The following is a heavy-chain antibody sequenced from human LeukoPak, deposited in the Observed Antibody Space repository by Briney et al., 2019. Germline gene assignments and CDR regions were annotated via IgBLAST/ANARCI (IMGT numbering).Heavy chain of an antibody. CDR1: GGSISSYY. Sequence: SETLSLTCTASGGSISSYYWSWIRQPPGKGLEWIGYIYYSGSTNYNPSLKSRVTISVDTSKNQFSLKLSSVTAADTAVYYCARDDSYYGMDVWGQGTTVTVSS. CDR3: ARDDSYYGMDV. CDR2: IYYSGST. V-gene: IGHV4-59*01. J-gene: IGHJ6*02.